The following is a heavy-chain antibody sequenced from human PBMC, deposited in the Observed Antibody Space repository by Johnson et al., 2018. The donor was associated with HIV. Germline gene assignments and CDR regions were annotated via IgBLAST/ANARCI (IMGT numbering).Heavy chain of an antibody. D-gene: IGHD2-21*02. CDR1: GFIVSSNY. Sequence: VQLVESGGGVVQPGGSLRLSCAASGFIVSSNYMSWVRQAPGKGLEWVSVIYRGGSTYYINSVKGRFTIARDNSKNTLYLQMNSVRAEDTAVYYCARVVVVTAKGAFDIWGQGTMVTVSS. CDR3: ARVVVVTAKGAFDI. J-gene: IGHJ3*02. CDR2: IYRGGST. V-gene: IGHV3-66*01.